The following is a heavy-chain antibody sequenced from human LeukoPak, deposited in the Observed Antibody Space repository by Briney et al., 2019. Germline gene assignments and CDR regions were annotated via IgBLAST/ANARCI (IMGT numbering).Heavy chain of an antibody. J-gene: IGHJ3*01. V-gene: IGHV6-1*01. D-gene: IGHD1-14*01. Sequence: SQTLSLTCAVSGDSVSSNSAAWNWIRQSPSRGLEWLGRTYYRSKWYNDYAVTVKSRITINPDTSKNQFSLQLNSVTPEDTAVYYCVRDDGIGLDAFDVWSPGTMVTVSS. CDR1: GDSVSSNSAA. CDR3: VRDDGIGLDAFDV. CDR2: TYYRSKWYN.